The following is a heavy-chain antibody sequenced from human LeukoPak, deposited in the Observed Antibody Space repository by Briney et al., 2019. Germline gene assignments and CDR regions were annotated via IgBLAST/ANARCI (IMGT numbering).Heavy chain of an antibody. Sequence: PGGSLRLSCADSGFTFNKYWMSWVRQAPGKGLEWVANIDQDGSQKYYVDSVKGRFTISRDNAKNLLYLQMNSLRAEDTAVYYCARPAYTAAYDLWGRGTLVTVSS. V-gene: IGHV3-7*01. CDR3: ARPAYTAAYDL. D-gene: IGHD3-16*01. CDR2: IDQDGSQK. J-gene: IGHJ2*01. CDR1: GFTFNKYW.